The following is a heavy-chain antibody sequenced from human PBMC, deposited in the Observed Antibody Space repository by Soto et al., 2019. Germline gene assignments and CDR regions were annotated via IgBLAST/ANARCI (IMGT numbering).Heavy chain of an antibody. Sequence: QVQLQESGPGLVKPSQTLSLTCTVSGGSISSGGYYWSWIRQHPGKGLEWIGYIYYSGSTYYNPSLKSRVTVSVDTSKNQFSLKLSSVTAADTAVYYCARERSSSRKYDTYFDLWGRGTLVTVSS. J-gene: IGHJ2*01. V-gene: IGHV4-31*03. CDR2: IYYSGST. CDR1: GGSISSGGYY. CDR3: ARERSSSRKYDTYFDL. D-gene: IGHD6-13*01.